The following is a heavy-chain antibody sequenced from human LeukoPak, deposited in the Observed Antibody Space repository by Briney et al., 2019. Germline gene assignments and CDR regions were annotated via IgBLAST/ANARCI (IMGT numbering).Heavy chain of an antibody. J-gene: IGHJ2*01. CDR1: GFTFDDYA. D-gene: IGHD6-13*01. Sequence: GGSLRLSCTVSGFTFDDYAMHWVRQAPGKGLEWVSGISWNSGSIGYADSVKGRFTISRDNAKNSLYLQMNSLRAEDTALYYCAKDIAAAGTGWYFDLWGRGTLVTVSS. CDR3: AKDIAAAGTGWYFDL. CDR2: ISWNSGSI. V-gene: IGHV3-9*01.